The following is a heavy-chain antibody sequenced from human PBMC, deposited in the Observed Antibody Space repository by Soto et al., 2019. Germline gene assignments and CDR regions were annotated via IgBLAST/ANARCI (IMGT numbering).Heavy chain of an antibody. CDR1: GFTFSSYG. V-gene: IGHV3-33*01. Sequence: GGSLRLSCAASGFTFSSYGMHWVRQAPGKGLEWVAVIWYDGSNKYYADSVKGRFTISRDNSKNTLYLQMNSLRAEDTAVYYCARGHCSTWCCDAFDIWGQGTMVTVSS. CDR3: ARGHCSTWCCDAFDI. CDR2: IWYDGSNK. D-gene: IGHD2-2*01. J-gene: IGHJ3*02.